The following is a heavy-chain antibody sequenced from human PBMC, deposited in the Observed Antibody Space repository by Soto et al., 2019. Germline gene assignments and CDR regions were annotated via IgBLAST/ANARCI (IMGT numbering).Heavy chain of an antibody. CDR1: GFTFSSYA. CDR2: ISGSGGST. V-gene: IGHV3-23*01. CDR3: ANAASYVWGSYRPPYYYYGMDV. J-gene: IGHJ6*02. Sequence: EVQLLESGGGLVQPGGSLRLSCAASGFTFSSYAMSWVRQAPGKGLEWVSAISGSGGSTYYADSVKGRFTISRDNSKNTLYLQMNSLRAEDTAVYYCANAASYVWGSYRPPYYYYGMDVWGQGTTVTVSS. D-gene: IGHD3-16*02.